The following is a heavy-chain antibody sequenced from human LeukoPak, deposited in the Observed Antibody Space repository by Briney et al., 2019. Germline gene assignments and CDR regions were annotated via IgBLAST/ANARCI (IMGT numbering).Heavy chain of an antibody. Sequence: GGSLRLSCAASGFTFSNAWMSWVRQARGKGLEWVGRIKSKTDGGTTDYAAPVKGRFTISRDDSKNTLYLQMNSLKTEDTAVYYCTTEAHSLLLFDYWGQGTLVTVSS. D-gene: IGHD3-10*01. J-gene: IGHJ4*02. CDR1: GFTFSNAW. CDR3: TTEAHSLLLFDY. CDR2: IKSKTDGGTT. V-gene: IGHV3-15*01.